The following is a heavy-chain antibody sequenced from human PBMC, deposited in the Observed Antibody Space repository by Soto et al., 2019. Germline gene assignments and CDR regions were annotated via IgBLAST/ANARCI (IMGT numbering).Heavy chain of an antibody. CDR2: IYSNGDT. Sequence: EVQLVESGGGLVQLGGSLRLSCAASGITVSNNYMSWVRQAPGKGLECVSLIYSNGDTRYADSVKGRFTISRDNSKNTVYLQMNSLRAEDTAVYYCARDPPGIAAAGGGWGQGTTVTVSS. D-gene: IGHD6-13*01. CDR1: GITVSNNY. J-gene: IGHJ6*02. CDR3: ARDPPGIAAAGGG. V-gene: IGHV3-66*01.